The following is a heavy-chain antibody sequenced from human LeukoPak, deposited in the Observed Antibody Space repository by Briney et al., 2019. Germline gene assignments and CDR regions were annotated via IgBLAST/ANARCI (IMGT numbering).Heavy chain of an antibody. CDR2: IKQDGSEK. Sequence: PGGALRLSCVASGFTFSSYWMTWVRQAPGTGLEWVAHIKQDGSEKYYVESVKGRFTISRDNAKNSLSLQMNSLRVEDTAVYYCARDHYGSGSYPDYFDYWGQGTLVTVS. CDR3: ARDHYGSGSYPDYFDY. V-gene: IGHV3-7*04. CDR1: GFTFSSYW. D-gene: IGHD3-10*01. J-gene: IGHJ4*02.